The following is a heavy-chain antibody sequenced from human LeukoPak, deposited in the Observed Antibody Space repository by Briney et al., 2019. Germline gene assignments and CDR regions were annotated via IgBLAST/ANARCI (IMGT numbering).Heavy chain of an antibody. D-gene: IGHD2-2*01. Sequence: GASVKVSCKASGYTFTKYGISWVRQAPGQGLEWMGWISGYSGNTEYAQNVQGRVTMTTDTSASTVYMDLRSLRSDDTAVYFCARAHCSSTTCFFDYWGQASLVTVSS. V-gene: IGHV1-18*01. CDR3: ARAHCSSTTCFFDY. CDR1: GYTFTKYG. J-gene: IGHJ4*02. CDR2: ISGYSGNT.